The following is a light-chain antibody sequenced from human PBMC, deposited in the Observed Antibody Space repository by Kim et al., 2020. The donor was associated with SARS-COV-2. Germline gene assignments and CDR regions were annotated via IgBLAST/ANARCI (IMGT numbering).Light chain of an antibody. CDR3: QQYGSPPLT. V-gene: IGKV3-20*01. CDR2: GSS. J-gene: IGKJ4*01. Sequence: EIVLTQSPVTVSVSPGDRASLSCRASHSVSSSYLAWYQQKPGHAPRLLIDGSSSRATGIPDRCSGSGSRTYFTLIISRLAPEDVAVYYRQQYGSPPLTFGGGTKVDIK. CDR1: HSVSSSY.